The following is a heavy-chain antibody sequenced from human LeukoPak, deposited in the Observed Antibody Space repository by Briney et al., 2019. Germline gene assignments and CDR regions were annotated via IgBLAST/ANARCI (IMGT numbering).Heavy chain of an antibody. Sequence: GGSLRLSCEASGFTFSSYAMSWVRQAPGKGLEWVSGLSASGSRTHYADSVKGRFTISRDDSENTLYLQMNRLRADDAAVYHCAREHSLVAIHDAFDIWGQGTMVTVSS. D-gene: IGHD5-12*01. CDR3: AREHSLVAIHDAFDI. V-gene: IGHV3-23*01. CDR2: LSASGSRT. CDR1: GFTFSSYA. J-gene: IGHJ3*02.